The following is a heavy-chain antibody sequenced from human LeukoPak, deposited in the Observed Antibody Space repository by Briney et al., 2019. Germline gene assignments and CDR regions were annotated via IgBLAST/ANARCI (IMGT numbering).Heavy chain of an antibody. CDR2: IIPIFGTA. D-gene: IGHD6-13*01. CDR1: GGTFSSYA. J-gene: IGHJ4*02. CDR3: AGGKAAAGTFDY. V-gene: IGHV1-69*05. Sequence: GSSVKVSCKASGGTFSSYAISWVRQAPGQGLEWMGRIIPIFGTANYAQKFQGRVTITTDESTSTAYMELSSLRSEDTAVYYCAGGKAAAGTFDYWGRGTLVTVSS.